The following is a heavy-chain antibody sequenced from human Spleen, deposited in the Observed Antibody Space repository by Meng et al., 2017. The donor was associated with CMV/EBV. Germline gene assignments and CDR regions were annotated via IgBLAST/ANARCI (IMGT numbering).Heavy chain of an antibody. CDR3: ARVRYHWDYGQSTGYGMDV. CDR1: GFIFSNFA. Sequence: LSLTCAASGFIFSNFAMHWVRQAPGKGLEWVALSSYDGSNEHYAEYVKGRFTISRDNSINTLSLQMNNLRAEDTAVYYCARVRYHWDYGQSTGYGMDVWGQGTTVTVSS. CDR2: SSYDGSNE. J-gene: IGHJ6*02. V-gene: IGHV3-30*04. D-gene: IGHD1-7*01.